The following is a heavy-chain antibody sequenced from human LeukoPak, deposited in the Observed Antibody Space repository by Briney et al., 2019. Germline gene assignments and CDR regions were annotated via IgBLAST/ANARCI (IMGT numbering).Heavy chain of an antibody. CDR2: ISGSGGST. Sequence: GGSLRLSCAASGFTFSSYAMSWVRQAPGKGLEWVSAISGSGGSTYYADSVKGRFTISRDNSKNTLYLQMNSLRAEDTAVYYCARDTIAAAGYYYMDVWGKGTTVTISS. D-gene: IGHD6-13*01. V-gene: IGHV3-23*01. CDR1: GFTFSSYA. CDR3: ARDTIAAAGYYYMDV. J-gene: IGHJ6*03.